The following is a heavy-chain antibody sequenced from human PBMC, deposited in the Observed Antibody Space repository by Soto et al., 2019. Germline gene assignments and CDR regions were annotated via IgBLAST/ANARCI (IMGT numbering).Heavy chain of an antibody. J-gene: IGHJ4*02. CDR1: GGSISSSGYY. Sequence: QLQLQESGPGLVKPSETLSLTCTVSGGSISSSGYYWGWIRQPPGKGLEWMGSFYDSRITYYNPTLKNTVPVSVDTSKNQFSLQLSSVTAADTAVYYCARHYGAAVFDYWGQGTLVTVSS. V-gene: IGHV4-39*01. D-gene: IGHD6-13*01. CDR2: FYDSRIT. CDR3: ARHYGAAVFDY.